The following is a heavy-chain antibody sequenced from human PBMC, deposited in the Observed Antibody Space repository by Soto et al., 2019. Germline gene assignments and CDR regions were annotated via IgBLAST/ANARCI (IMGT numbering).Heavy chain of an antibody. J-gene: IGHJ5*02. V-gene: IGHV3-21*01. CDR2: ISSSSSYI. CDR1: GFIFTSYS. D-gene: IGHD3-16*01. Sequence: GGSLRLSCAASGFIFTSYSMVWVRLAPGKGLEWVSSISSSSSYIYYADSVKGRFTISRDNAKNSLYLQMNSLRAEDTAVYYCARDLAPNWFDPWGQGTLVTVSS. CDR3: ARDLAPNWFDP.